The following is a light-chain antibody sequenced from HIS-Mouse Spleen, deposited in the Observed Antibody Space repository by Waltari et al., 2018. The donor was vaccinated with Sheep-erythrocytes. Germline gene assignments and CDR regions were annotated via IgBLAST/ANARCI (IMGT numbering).Light chain of an antibody. CDR3: SSYTSSSTLEV. Sequence: QSALTQPASVSGSPGQSITISCPGTSSDVGGYNYVSWYQQHPGKAPKLLIYEVSTRPSGVSNRFSGSKSGNTASLTISGVQAEDEADYYCSSYTSSSTLEVFGGGTKLTVL. V-gene: IGLV2-14*01. CDR1: SSDVGGYNY. J-gene: IGLJ2*01. CDR2: EVS.